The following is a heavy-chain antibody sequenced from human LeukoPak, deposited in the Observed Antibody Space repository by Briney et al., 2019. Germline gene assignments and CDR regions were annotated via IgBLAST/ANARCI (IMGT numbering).Heavy chain of an antibody. CDR1: GGSVSSGSFY. CDR3: ARVVTTGTYFDS. V-gene: IGHV4-61*01. J-gene: IGHJ4*02. Sequence: SETLSLTCTVSGGSVSSGSFYWSWIRQPPGKGLEWIGYIYYSGSTNYNPSLKSLATISVDTSKNQFSLNHSPLTAADTAEYFCARVVTTGTYFDSWGQRNLVTVSP. CDR2: IYYSGST. D-gene: IGHD4-17*01.